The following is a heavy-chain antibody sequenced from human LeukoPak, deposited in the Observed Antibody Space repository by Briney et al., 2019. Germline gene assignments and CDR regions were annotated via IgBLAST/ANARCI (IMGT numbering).Heavy chain of an antibody. J-gene: IGHJ6*03. CDR3: ERALVVPAHYYYYYYMDV. D-gene: IGHD2-2*01. V-gene: IGHV4-39*01. CDR1: GGSISSSSYY. Sequence: PSETLSLTCTVSGGSISSSSYYRGWIRQPPGKGLEWIGSIYHSGSTYYNPSLNSRVTISVDTSKNQFSLKLSSVTAADTAVYYCERALVVPAHYYYYYYMDVWGKGTTVTVSS. CDR2: IYHSGST.